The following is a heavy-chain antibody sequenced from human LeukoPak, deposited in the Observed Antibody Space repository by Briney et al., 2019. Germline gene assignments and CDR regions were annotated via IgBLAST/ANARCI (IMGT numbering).Heavy chain of an antibody. CDR2: ISSSSSYI. CDR3: ARDHDGTATL. D-gene: IGHD5-18*01. Sequence: GGSLRLSCAASGFTFSSYSMNWVRQAPGKGLEWVSSISSSSSYIYYADSVKGRFTISRDNAKNSLYLQMNSLRAKDTAVYYCARDHDGTATLWGQGTLVTVSS. CDR1: GFTFSSYS. J-gene: IGHJ4*02. V-gene: IGHV3-21*01.